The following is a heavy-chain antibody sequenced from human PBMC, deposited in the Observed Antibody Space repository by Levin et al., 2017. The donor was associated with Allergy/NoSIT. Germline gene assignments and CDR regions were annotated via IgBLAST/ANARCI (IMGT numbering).Heavy chain of an antibody. V-gene: IGHV4-30-4*01. CDR3: ARGVDYPKPFDP. J-gene: IGHJ5*02. CDR1: GISINGDSSF. CDR2: IYYSGST. D-gene: IGHD5-12*01. Sequence: SETLSLTCSVSGISINGDSSFWSWIRQPPGKGLEWIGYIYYSGSTHYDPSLKSRLTISVDTSMNHFSLTLASVTAADTAVYYCARGVDYPKPFDPWGQGTLVTVSS.